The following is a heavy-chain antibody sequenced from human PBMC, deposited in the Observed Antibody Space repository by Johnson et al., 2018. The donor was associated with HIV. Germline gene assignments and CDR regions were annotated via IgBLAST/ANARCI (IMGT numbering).Heavy chain of an antibody. V-gene: IGHV3-13*01. J-gene: IGHJ3*02. Sequence: EVQLVESGGGLVQPGGSLRLSCAASGFTFSSYDMHWVRQATGKGLEWVSAIGTAGDTYYPGSVKGRFTISRENAKNSLYLQMNSLRAWDTAVYYCARGISQPYYNFWSGYHYPDAFDIWGQGTMVTVSS. D-gene: IGHD3-3*01. CDR1: GFTFSSYD. CDR3: ARGISQPYYNFWSGYHYPDAFDI. CDR2: IGTAGDT.